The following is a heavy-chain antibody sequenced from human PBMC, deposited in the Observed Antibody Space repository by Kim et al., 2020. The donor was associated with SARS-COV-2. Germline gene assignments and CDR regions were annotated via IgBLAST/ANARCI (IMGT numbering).Heavy chain of an antibody. D-gene: IGHD5-18*01. Sequence: ASVKVSCKASGYTFTSYYMHWVRQAPGQGLEWMGIINPSGGSTSYAQKFQGRVTMTRDTSTSTVYMELSSLRSEDTAVYYCAREGSGAGVQLWFGYYYYGMSVWGQGTTVTVSS. CDR3: AREGSGAGVQLWFGYYYYGMSV. CDR2: INPSGGST. V-gene: IGHV1-46*01. CDR1: GYTFTSYY. J-gene: IGHJ6*02.